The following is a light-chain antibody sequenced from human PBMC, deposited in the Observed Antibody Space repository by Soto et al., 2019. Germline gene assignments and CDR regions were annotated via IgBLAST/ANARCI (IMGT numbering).Light chain of an antibody. V-gene: IGKV1-39*01. Sequence: DIQMTQSPSSLSASVGDRVTITCRASQSIHSCLNWYQQKPGKAPKLLIYGASNLQSGVPSRFSCSESGTDFILTISSLQPEDFATYYCQQIYATPVTFGQGTKVEIK. CDR2: GAS. CDR3: QQIYATPVT. J-gene: IGKJ1*01. CDR1: QSIHSC.